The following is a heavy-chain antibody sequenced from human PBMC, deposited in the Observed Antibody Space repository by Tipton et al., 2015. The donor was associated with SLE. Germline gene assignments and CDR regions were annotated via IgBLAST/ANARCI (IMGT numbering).Heavy chain of an antibody. V-gene: IGHV3-66*02. CDR3: ARASPWYSSSWYLDY. D-gene: IGHD6-13*01. CDR1: GVSISSGSYY. J-gene: IGHJ4*02. CDR2: IYSGGST. Sequence: SLRLSCTVSGVSISSGSYYWSWIRQPPGKGLEWVSVIYSGGSTYYADSVKGRFTISRDNSKNTLYLQMNSLRAEDTAVYYCARASPWYSSSWYLDYWGQGTLVTVSS.